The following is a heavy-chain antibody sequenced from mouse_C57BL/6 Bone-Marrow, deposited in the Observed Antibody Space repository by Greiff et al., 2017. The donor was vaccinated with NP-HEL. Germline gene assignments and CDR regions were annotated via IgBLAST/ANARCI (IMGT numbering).Heavy chain of an antibody. CDR3: AREGDYSNYVAWFAY. CDR2: TFYSGIT. Sequence: EVKLQESGPSLVRPSQTLSLTCTVTGFSINSDCYWFWIRQFPGNKLEYIGYTFYSGITYYNPSLASRTYITRDTSKNQFSLKLSSVTTEDTATYYCAREGDYSNYVAWFAYWGQGTLVTVSA. D-gene: IGHD2-5*01. V-gene: IGHV3-3*01. J-gene: IGHJ3*01. CDR1: GFSINSDCY.